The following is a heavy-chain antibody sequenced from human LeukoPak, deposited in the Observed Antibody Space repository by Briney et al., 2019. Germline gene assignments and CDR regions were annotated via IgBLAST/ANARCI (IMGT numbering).Heavy chain of an antibody. Sequence: GGSLRLSCAASGFTFSSYWMHWVRQAPGKGLEWVSSISSSSSYIYYADSVKGRFTISRDNAKNSLYLQMNSLRAEDTAVYYCARVPAAILYYFDYWGQGTLVTVSS. J-gene: IGHJ4*02. CDR1: GFTFSSYW. D-gene: IGHD2-2*01. V-gene: IGHV3-21*01. CDR3: ARVPAAILYYFDY. CDR2: ISSSSSYI.